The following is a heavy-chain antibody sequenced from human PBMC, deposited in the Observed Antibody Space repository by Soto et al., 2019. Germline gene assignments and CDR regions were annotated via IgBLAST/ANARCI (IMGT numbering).Heavy chain of an antibody. CDR3: AKDLLHLGEVTFDY. CDR2: ISWNSGSI. CDR1: GFTFDDYA. J-gene: IGHJ4*02. Sequence: PGGSLRLSCAASGFTFDDYAMHWVRQAPGKGLEWVSGISWNSGSIGYADSVKGRFTISRDNAKNSLYLQMNSLRAEDTALYYCAKDLLHLGEVTFDYWGQGTLVTVSS. V-gene: IGHV3-9*01. D-gene: IGHD3-16*01.